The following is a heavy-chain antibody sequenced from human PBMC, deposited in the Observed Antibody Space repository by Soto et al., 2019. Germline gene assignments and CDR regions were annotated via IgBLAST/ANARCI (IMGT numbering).Heavy chain of an antibody. Sequence: QLQLQESGPGLVKPSETLYLTCTVSGGSISSNSYYWGWIRQPPGKGLEWIGRIYYSGSTYYNPSLESRATITVDTSKNQFALKLSSVTAAATALYYCATLWGQYWGQGTLVTVSS. CDR3: ATLWGQY. J-gene: IGHJ4*02. CDR2: IYYSGST. V-gene: IGHV4-39*01. CDR1: GGSISSNSYY. D-gene: IGHD3-10*01.